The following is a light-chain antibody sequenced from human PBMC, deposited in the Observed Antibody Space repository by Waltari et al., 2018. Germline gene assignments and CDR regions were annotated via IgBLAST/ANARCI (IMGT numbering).Light chain of an antibody. V-gene: IGLV2-23*02. CDR1: SSDVANYKR. J-gene: IGLJ2*01. CDR2: AVS. Sequence: QSALNQPASVFGSPGQSITISCSATSSDVANYKRVSRYQQHAGKAPKLMIYAVSTRPSVVSDRFSGSKSGDMASLTISGLQPEDEAEYFCSSYAGSSKGVFGGGTKVTVL. CDR3: SSYAGSSKGV.